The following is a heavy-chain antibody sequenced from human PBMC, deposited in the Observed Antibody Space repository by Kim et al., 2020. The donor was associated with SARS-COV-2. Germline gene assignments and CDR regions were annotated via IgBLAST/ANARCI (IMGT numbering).Heavy chain of an antibody. J-gene: IGHJ6*02. D-gene: IGHD4-17*01. Sequence: AGSVKGRFTISRDNAKNELYLQMNSLRAEDTAVYYCARGDYGGNSPGMDVWGQGTTVTVSS. V-gene: IGHV3-21*01. CDR3: ARGDYGGNSPGMDV.